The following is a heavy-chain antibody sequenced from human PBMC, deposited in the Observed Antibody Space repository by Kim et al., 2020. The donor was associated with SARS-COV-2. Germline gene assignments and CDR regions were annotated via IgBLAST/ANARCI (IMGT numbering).Heavy chain of an antibody. Sequence: GGSLRLSCAASGFTFSSYWMHWVRQAPGKGLVWVSRINRDGNTTSYADSVKGRFTISRDNAKNTLYLQMNSLRAEDTAVYYCARQLVTSYYYNAMDVWG. CDR2: INRDGNTT. J-gene: IGHJ6*02. CDR3: ARQLVTSYYYNAMDV. V-gene: IGHV3-74*01. CDR1: GFTFSSYW. D-gene: IGHD3-9*01.